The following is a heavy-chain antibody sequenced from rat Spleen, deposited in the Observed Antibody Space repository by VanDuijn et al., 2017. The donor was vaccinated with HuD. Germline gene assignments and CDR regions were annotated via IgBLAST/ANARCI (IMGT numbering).Heavy chain of an antibody. V-gene: IGHV5-7*01. D-gene: IGHD1-12*02. CDR1: GFTFSDYN. J-gene: IGHJ2*01. CDR3: ATDLYYDGTYYYEDY. Sequence: EVQLVESGGGLVRPGRSLKLSCAASGFTFSDYNMAWVRQAPKKGLEWVATISYDGGNTYYPDSVKGRFTISRDNAENTLYLQMDSLRSEDTATYYCATDLYYDGTYYYEDYWGQGVMVTVSS. CDR2: ISYDGGNT.